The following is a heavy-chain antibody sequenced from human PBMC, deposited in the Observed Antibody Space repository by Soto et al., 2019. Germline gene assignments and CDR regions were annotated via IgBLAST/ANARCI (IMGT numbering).Heavy chain of an antibody. CDR1: GYTFTSYA. D-gene: IGHD3-10*01. CDR3: ARGVGSGSYYNQYNWFDP. Sequence: GASVKVSCKASGYTFTSYAMHWVRQAPGQGPEWMGWINVYNGNTKYAQKVQGRVTMTTDTSTSTAYMELRSLRSDDTAVYYCARGVGSGSYYNQYNWFDPWGQGTLVTVSS. CDR2: INVYNGNT. J-gene: IGHJ5*02. V-gene: IGHV1-18*01.